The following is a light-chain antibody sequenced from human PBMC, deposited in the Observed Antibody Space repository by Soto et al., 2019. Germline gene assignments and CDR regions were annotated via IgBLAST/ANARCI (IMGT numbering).Light chain of an antibody. V-gene: IGLV2-14*01. Sequence: QSALTQPASVSGSPGQSITISCTGTGSDIGDYNYVSWYQQYPGKAPQLMIYDVSNRPSGVSNRFSGSKSGNTASLTISGLQAEDEADFYFSSYTTSSTYVFGPGTKLTVL. CDR1: GSDIGDYNY. CDR3: SSYTTSSTYV. J-gene: IGLJ1*01. CDR2: DVS.